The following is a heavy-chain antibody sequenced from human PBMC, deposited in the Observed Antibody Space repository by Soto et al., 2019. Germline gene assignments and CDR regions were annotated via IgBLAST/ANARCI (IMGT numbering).Heavy chain of an antibody. Sequence: GGSLRLSCAASGFTFSSYWMSWVRQAPGKGLEWVANIKQDGSEKYYVDSVKGRFTISRDNAKNSLYLQMNSLRAEDTAVYYCATHRGLSAATFYYWGQGTLVTVSS. J-gene: IGHJ4*02. CDR1: GFTFSSYW. V-gene: IGHV3-7*01. CDR2: IKQDGSEK. CDR3: ATHRGLSAATFYY. D-gene: IGHD3-3*02.